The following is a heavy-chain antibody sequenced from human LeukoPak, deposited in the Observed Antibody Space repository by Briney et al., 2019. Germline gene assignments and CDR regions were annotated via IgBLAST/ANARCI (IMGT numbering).Heavy chain of an antibody. J-gene: IGHJ4*02. CDR2: IWYDGSNE. D-gene: IGHD3-3*01. Sequence: GGSLRLSCAASAFTFSNYAMHWVRQAPGEGLEWVGMIWYDGSNENYADSVRGRFTISRDNVKNTLYLQMSSLRAEDTAVYYCARGERVNLWIFEGYDYWGRGALVTVSS. CDR1: AFTFSNYA. V-gene: IGHV3-33*01. CDR3: ARGERVNLWIFEGYDY.